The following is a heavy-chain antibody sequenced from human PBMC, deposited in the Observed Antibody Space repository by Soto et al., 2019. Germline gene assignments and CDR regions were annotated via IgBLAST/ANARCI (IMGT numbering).Heavy chain of an antibody. CDR3: TTGGVVVYY. Sequence: GGSLRLSCAASGFTFSNAWMNWVRQAPGKGLEWVGRIKSKTDSGTTDYAAPVKGRFTISRDDSKNTLYLQMNSLKTEDTAVYYCTTGGVVVYYWGQGTLVTVSS. CDR1: GFTFSNAW. CDR2: IKSKTDSGTT. D-gene: IGHD3-22*01. J-gene: IGHJ4*02. V-gene: IGHV3-15*07.